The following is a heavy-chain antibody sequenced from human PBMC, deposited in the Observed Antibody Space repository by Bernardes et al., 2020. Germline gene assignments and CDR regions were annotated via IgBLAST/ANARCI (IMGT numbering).Heavy chain of an antibody. D-gene: IGHD6-13*01. Sequence: SKTLSRTCTVSGGSIRSYYWSWIRQPPGKGLEWIGYIYYSGSTNYNPSLKSRVTISVDTSKNQFSLKLSSVTAADTAVYYCARDRSIVAAAGTPTYYYYGMDVWGQGTTVTVSS. CDR2: IYYSGST. V-gene: IGHV4-59*01. CDR3: ARDRSIVAAAGTPTYYYYGMDV. J-gene: IGHJ6*02. CDR1: GGSIRSYY.